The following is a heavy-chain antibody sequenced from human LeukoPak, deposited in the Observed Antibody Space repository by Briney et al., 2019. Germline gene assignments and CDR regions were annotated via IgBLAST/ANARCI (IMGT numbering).Heavy chain of an antibody. CDR1: GFTFSSYW. D-gene: IGHD3-10*01. Sequence: AGGSLRLSCAASGFTFSSYWINWVRQAPGKGLVWVSRIASDGSSTTYADSVRGRFTVSRDNAKNTLYLQMNSLRAEDTAVYYCARDVPRTSGPWGQGTLVTVSS. V-gene: IGHV3-74*01. J-gene: IGHJ5*02. CDR3: ARDVPRTSGP. CDR2: IASDGSST.